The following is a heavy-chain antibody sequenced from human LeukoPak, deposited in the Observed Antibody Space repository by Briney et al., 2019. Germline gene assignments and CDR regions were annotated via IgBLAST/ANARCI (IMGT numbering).Heavy chain of an antibody. CDR2: IYYSGST. D-gene: IGHD3-22*01. CDR3: AGQYYYDSTGYFVRANFDY. V-gene: IGHV4-39*01. J-gene: IGHJ4*02. CDR1: GGSISSSSYY. Sequence: SETLSLTCTVSGGSISSSSYYWGWIRQPPGRGLEWIGSIYYSGSTYYNPSLKSRVTISVDTSKNQFSLKLSSVTAADTAVYFCAGQYYYDSTGYFVRANFDYWGQGTLVTVSS.